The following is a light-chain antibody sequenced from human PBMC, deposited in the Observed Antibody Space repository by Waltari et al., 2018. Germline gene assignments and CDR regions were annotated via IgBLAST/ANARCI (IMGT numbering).Light chain of an antibody. Sequence: DIQMTQSPSSLSASVGDRVTITCRASQNISSYLNWYQQKPGKAPKLLIYAASSLQSGVPSRFSGIGSGTDFTLTISSLQPEDFATYYCQQSYSTPRTFGQGTKVEIK. CDR1: QNISSY. CDR3: QQSYSTPRT. V-gene: IGKV1-39*01. CDR2: AAS. J-gene: IGKJ1*01.